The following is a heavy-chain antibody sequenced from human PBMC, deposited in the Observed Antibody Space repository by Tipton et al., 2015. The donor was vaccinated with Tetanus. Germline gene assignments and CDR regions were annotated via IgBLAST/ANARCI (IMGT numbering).Heavy chain of an antibody. CDR1: GDSVSGYY. D-gene: IGHD2-8*02. CDR2: VYYTGDT. V-gene: IGHV4-59*02. J-gene: IGHJ1*01. CDR3: AGVTAQRTELYFEH. Sequence: TLPLTCTVSGDSVSGYYWSWIRQPPGKGLEWVGYVYYTGDTNYNPSLKSRVTISMDRSENQISLKMTSVTAADTAVYYCAGVTAQRTELYFEHWGQGTQVTVPS.